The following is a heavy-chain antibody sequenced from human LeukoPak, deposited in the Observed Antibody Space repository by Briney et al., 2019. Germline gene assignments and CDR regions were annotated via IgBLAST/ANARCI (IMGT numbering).Heavy chain of an antibody. J-gene: IGHJ4*02. D-gene: IGHD3-16*01. Sequence: ASVKVSCKASGYTFTSYYMHWVRQAPGQGLEWMEIINPSGGITGYAQKLQGRVTITRDTSTSTVYMELSSLRSEDTAVYYCARGGYQVGVDYWGQGTLVTVSS. CDR1: GYTFTSYY. V-gene: IGHV1-46*04. CDR2: INPSGGIT. CDR3: ARGGYQVGVDY.